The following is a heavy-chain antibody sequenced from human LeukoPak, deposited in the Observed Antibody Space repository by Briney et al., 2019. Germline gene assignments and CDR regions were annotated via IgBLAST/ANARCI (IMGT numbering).Heavy chain of an antibody. D-gene: IGHD2-2*01. Sequence: GGSLRLSCAASGLTFHNYAIHWVRQAPGKGLEWVSLTSGDGITTYFADSVKGRFTISRDNAKNSLYLQMNSLRAEDTAVYYCTREEVVVLDALDIWGQGTMVTVSS. CDR1: GLTFHNYA. CDR3: TREEVVVLDALDI. J-gene: IGHJ3*02. CDR2: TSGDGITT. V-gene: IGHV3-43*02.